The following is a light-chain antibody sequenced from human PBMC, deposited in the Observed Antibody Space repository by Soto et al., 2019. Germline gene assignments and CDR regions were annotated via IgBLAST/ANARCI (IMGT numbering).Light chain of an antibody. Sequence: EIVLTQSPSTLSLSPGERATLSCRASQSVSSYLAWYQQKPGQAPRLLIYGASTRATGIPARFSGSGSGTEFTLTISSLQSEDFAVYYCQQYGSSPGTFGQGTKVDI. CDR1: QSVSSY. V-gene: IGKV3-15*01. J-gene: IGKJ1*01. CDR2: GAS. CDR3: QQYGSSPGT.